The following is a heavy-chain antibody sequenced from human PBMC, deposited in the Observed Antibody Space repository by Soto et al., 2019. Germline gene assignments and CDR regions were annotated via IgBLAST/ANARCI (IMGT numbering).Heavy chain of an antibody. D-gene: IGHD4-17*01. V-gene: IGHV4-39*01. CDR3: ARLIYGDYGEDY. CDR2: IYYSGST. J-gene: IGHJ4*02. Sequence: QLQLQESGPGLVKPSETLSLTCTVSRGSISSSSYYWGWIRQPPGKGLEWIGSIYYSGSTYYNPSLKSRVTISVDTSKNQFSLKLSSVTAADTAVYYCARLIYGDYGEDYWGQGTLVTVSS. CDR1: RGSISSSSYY.